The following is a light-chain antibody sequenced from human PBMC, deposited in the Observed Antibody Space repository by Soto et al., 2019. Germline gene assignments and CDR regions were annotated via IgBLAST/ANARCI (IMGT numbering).Light chain of an antibody. V-gene: IGKV1-12*01. Sequence: DIQMTQSPSSVSASVGHRVTITCRASQGISSWLAWYQQKPGKAPKLLIYAASNWQSGVPSRFSGSGSGTDFTLTISNLHPPDFQTYNCQQANTFPHPFGQGTRLEIK. CDR1: QGISSW. CDR3: QQANTFPHP. J-gene: IGKJ5*01. CDR2: AAS.